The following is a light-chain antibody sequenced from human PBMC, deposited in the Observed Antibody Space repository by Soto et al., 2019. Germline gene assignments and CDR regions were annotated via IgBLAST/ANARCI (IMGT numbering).Light chain of an antibody. Sequence: DIQMTQSPSTLSASVGDTVTITCRASQSISNWLAWYQQKPGQAPKLLIHKASTLESGVPSRFSGSGSGTEFTLTMSSLQPADFATFYCQQYDRFPYTFGQGTNLEIK. CDR2: KAS. CDR1: QSISNW. V-gene: IGKV1-5*03. J-gene: IGKJ2*01. CDR3: QQYDRFPYT.